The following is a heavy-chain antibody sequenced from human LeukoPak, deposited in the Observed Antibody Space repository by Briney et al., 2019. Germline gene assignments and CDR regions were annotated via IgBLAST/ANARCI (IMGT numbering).Heavy chain of an antibody. V-gene: IGHV3-23*01. J-gene: IGHJ5*02. CDR2: ISGGGSRT. D-gene: IGHD6-19*01. CDR3: AKDRKSGGWYVEVDP. Sequence: GGSLRLSCAASGFTFSSYGMSWVRQAPGKGLEWVSAISGGGSRTYYADSVKGRFTISRDNSKNTLYLQMNSLRAEDTAVYYCAKDRKSGGWYVEVDPWGQGTLVTVSS. CDR1: GFTFSSYG.